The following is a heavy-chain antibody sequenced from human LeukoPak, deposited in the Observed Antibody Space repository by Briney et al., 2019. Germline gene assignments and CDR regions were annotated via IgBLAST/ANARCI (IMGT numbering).Heavy chain of an antibody. Sequence: PGGSLRLSCAASGFXFSSYWINWVRQAPGKGLEWVANIRQDGSEKYYVDSAKGRFTISRDNAKNSLYLQMNSLRAEDTAAYYCARHSSSWEFDQWGQGTLVIVSS. CDR2: IRQDGSEK. J-gene: IGHJ4*02. CDR1: GFXFSSYW. D-gene: IGHD6-13*01. CDR3: ARHSSSWEFDQ. V-gene: IGHV3-7*04.